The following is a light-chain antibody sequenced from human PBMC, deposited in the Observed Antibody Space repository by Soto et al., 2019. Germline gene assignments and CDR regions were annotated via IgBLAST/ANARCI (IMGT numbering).Light chain of an antibody. CDR1: SSDVGAYIS. J-gene: IGLJ2*01. CDR2: DVS. V-gene: IGLV2-14*03. CDR3: GTWDSSLSAVV. Sequence: QSALTQPASVSGSPGQSITISCTGTSSDVGAYISVSWYQQHPGKAPKLMIYDVSSRPSGVSNRFSGSKSGNTASLTISGLQAEDEADYYCGTWDSSLSAVVFGGGTKLTVL.